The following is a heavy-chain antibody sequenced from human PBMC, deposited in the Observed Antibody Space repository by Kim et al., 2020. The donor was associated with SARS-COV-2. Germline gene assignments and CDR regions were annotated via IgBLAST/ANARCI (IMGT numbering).Heavy chain of an antibody. V-gene: IGHV3-23*01. CDR3: DKGLQAHAYWVAMYV. CDR1: GFDFDTFA. CDR2: ITTHSGYM. J-gene: IGHJ6*02. Sequence: GGSLRLSCEGSGFDFDTFAITWVRQAPGKGLEWVSRITTHSGYMYYASSVKGRFTASRDSSKDSLQLEGLRGEDADIYYCDKGLQAHAYWVAMYVWGQ. D-gene: IGHD3-16*01.